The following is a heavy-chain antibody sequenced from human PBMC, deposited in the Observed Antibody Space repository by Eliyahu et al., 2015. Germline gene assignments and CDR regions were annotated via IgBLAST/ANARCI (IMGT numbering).Heavy chain of an antibody. V-gene: IGHV4-31*03. CDR2: IYYSGST. D-gene: IGHD3-22*01. CDR1: GGSISSGGYY. Sequence: QVQLQESGPGLVKPSQTLSLTCTXXGGSISSGGYYWSWIRQHPGKGLEWIGYIYYSGSTYYNPSLKSRVTISVDTSKNQFSLKLSSVTAADTAVYYCAGDSSGLRDGWGMDVWGQGTTVTVSS. CDR3: AGDSSGLRDGWGMDV. J-gene: IGHJ6*02.